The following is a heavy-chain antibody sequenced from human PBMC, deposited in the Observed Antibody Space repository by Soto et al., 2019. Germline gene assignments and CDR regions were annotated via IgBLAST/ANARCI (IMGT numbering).Heavy chain of an antibody. Sequence: SETLSLTCTVSGDSISSGDYYWSWIRQPPGKGLEWIGCIYYSGNTYYKQSLKRRFSISVDTSKNQYYLQLSSVTVADTAVYNCARADHYDILTGYYAGYYYGMDVWGQGTTVTISS. V-gene: IGHV4-30-4*01. CDR2: IYYSGNT. CDR3: ARADHYDILTGYYAGYYYGMDV. D-gene: IGHD3-9*01. CDR1: GDSISSGDYY. J-gene: IGHJ6*02.